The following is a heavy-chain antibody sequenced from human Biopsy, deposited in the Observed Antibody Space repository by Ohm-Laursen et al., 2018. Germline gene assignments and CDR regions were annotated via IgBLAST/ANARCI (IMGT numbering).Heavy chain of an antibody. CDR3: ARDGEAKYCKHGVCPSDF. D-gene: IGHD2-8*01. V-gene: IGHV3-21*01. CDR1: GFPFSGFT. J-gene: IGHJ4*02. Sequence: SLRLSCSASGFPFSGFTMNWVPQAPGKGLEWASSISASGNHIYYTDSVKGRFTVSRDNGKNSVYLQMNSLRVEDTAVYYCARDGEAKYCKHGVCPSDFWGQGTLVTVSS. CDR2: ISASGNHI.